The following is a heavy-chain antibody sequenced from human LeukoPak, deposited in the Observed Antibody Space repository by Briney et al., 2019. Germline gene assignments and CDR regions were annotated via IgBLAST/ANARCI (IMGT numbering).Heavy chain of an antibody. D-gene: IGHD3-10*01. CDR3: AKVPVGRYGSGQLLFYFDY. J-gene: IGHJ4*02. Sequence: GGSLRLSCEASGFTFSAYAMTWVRQAPGKGLEWVSSIGSDNKPHYSESVKGRFTISRDNSKNTLYLQMNSLRAEDTAVYYCAKVPVGRYGSGQLLFYFDYWGQGTLVTVSS. CDR2: IGSDNKP. CDR1: GFTFSAYA. V-gene: IGHV3-23*05.